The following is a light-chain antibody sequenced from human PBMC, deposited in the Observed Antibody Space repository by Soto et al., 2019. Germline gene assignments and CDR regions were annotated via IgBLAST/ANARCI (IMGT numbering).Light chain of an antibody. CDR3: QQTYSTGFT. J-gene: IGKJ3*01. Sequence: DIQMTQSPSSLSASVGDRVTITCRASQTISSSYLNWYQQRPGKAPILLIYAASSLHTGVPSRFSGSGSGTHFTLTISSLQPEDFATYYCQQTYSTGFTFGPGTKVDIK. V-gene: IGKV1-39*01. CDR2: AAS. CDR1: QTISSSY.